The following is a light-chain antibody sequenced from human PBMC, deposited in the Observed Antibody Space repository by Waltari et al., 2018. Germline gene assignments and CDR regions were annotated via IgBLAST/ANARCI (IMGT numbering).Light chain of an antibody. Sequence: QSILTQPTSVSGAPGQRVTISCPGTSSTLRAGHDVHWYQAFPGTAPKLLIYGNNNRPSGVPDRFSGSKSGSSASLAINGLQAEDEADYYCQSFDSNVRGGVVFGGGTKVTVL. CDR2: GNN. CDR3: QSFDSNVRGGVV. V-gene: IGLV1-40*01. J-gene: IGLJ3*02. CDR1: SSTLRAGHD.